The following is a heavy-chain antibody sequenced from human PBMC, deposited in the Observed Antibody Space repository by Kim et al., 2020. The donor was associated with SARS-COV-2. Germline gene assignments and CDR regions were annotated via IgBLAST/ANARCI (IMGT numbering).Heavy chain of an antibody. CDR3: ARSSGWYDAFDI. D-gene: IGHD6-19*01. V-gene: IGHV4-59*13. CDR2: IYYSGST. Sequence: SETLSLTCTVSGGSISSYYWSWIRQPPGKGLEWIGYIYYSGSTNYNPSLKSRVTISVDTSKNQFSLKLSSVTAADTAVYYCARSSGWYDAFDIWGQGTMVTVSS. CDR1: GGSISSYY. J-gene: IGHJ3*02.